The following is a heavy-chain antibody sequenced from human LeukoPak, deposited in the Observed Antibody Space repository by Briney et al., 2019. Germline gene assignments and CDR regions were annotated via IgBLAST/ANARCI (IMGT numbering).Heavy chain of an antibody. J-gene: IGHJ5*02. CDR2: SIPIFGTA. CDR3: QKTAYDILTGYPNWFDP. D-gene: IGHD3-9*01. CDR1: GRTYSSYA. V-gene: IGHV1-69*05. Sequence: ASVKVPCKASGRTYSSYAISWVRQAPGQVLESIETSIPIFGTANYAQKFQGRVTITTDESTSTAYMELSSLRSEDTVFFFKQKTAYDILTGYPNWFDPWGQGTLVTVSS.